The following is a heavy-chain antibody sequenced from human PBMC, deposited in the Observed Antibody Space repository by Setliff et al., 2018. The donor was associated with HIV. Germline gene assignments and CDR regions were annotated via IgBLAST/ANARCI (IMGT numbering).Heavy chain of an antibody. CDR1: GYTFTSYD. D-gene: IGHD2-8*01. V-gene: IGHV1-8*02. CDR3: VRLTADRTNYYYYMDV. Sequence: GASVKVSCKASGYTFTSYDINWVRQATGQGLEWMGWMNPNSGNTGYAQKFRGRVTMTTDISTNTAYMEVRSLSFDDTAVYYCVRLTADRTNYYYYMDVWGKGTTVTVSS. J-gene: IGHJ6*03. CDR2: MNPNSGNT.